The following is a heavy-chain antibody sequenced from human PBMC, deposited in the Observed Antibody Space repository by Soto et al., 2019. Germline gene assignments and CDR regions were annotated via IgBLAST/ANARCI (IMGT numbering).Heavy chain of an antibody. CDR2: IRGSGGST. Sequence: EVQLLESGGGLVQPGGSLRLSCAASGFTFSSYAMSWVRQAPGKGLEWVSAIRGSGGSTYYADSVKGRFTISRDNSKNTLYLQMNSLRAEDTAVYYCAKDLRYGYGSLSDYWGQGTLVTVSS. CDR3: AKDLRYGYGSLSDY. J-gene: IGHJ4*02. V-gene: IGHV3-23*01. D-gene: IGHD5-18*01. CDR1: GFTFSSYA.